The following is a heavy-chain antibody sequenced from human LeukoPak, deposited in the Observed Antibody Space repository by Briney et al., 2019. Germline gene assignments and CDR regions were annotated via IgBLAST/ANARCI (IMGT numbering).Heavy chain of an antibody. CDR3: ARHRRWLQSLDY. V-gene: IGHV4-59*08. CDR2: IYYSGIT. D-gene: IGHD5-24*01. CDR1: GGSISSYY. Sequence: SETLSLTCTVSGGSISSYYWSWIRQPPGKGLEWIGYIYYSGITNYNPSLKSRVTISVDTSKNQFSLKLSSVAAADTAVYYCARHRRWLQSLDYWGQGTLVTVSS. J-gene: IGHJ4*02.